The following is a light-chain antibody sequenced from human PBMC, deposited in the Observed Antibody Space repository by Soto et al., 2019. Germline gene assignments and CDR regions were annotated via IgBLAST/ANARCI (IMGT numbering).Light chain of an antibody. J-gene: IGKJ1*01. V-gene: IGKV3-20*01. Sequence: EIVLTQSPGTLSLSPGERATLSCRDSQSVSSNYLAWYQQKPSQAPRFXIYGASNRETGIPDRFSGSGSETEFTLTISRLEPEDFAVYYCQQYSRSTRTFGQGTKVDIK. CDR1: QSVSSNY. CDR3: QQYSRSTRT. CDR2: GAS.